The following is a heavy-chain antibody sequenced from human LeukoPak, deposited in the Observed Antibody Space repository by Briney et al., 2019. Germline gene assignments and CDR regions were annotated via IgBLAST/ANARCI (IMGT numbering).Heavy chain of an antibody. V-gene: IGHV3-48*03. D-gene: IGHD3-16*01. CDR3: ARDDHWGYAFNI. J-gene: IGHJ3*02. CDR1: GFPFSAYE. CDR2: ISVSGDTI. Sequence: GGSLRLSCAASGFPFSAYEMNWVRQAPGKGLEWVSYISVSGDTIYYADSVKGRFTISRDNAKKSLYLQMNSLRAEDTAVYYCARDDHWGYAFNIWGQGTKVTVSS.